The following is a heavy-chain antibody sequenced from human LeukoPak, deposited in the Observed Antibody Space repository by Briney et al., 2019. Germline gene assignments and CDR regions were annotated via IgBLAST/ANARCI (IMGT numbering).Heavy chain of an antibody. CDR1: GFTFSSYS. Sequence: PGGSLRLSCAASGFTFSSYSMNWVRQAPGKGLEWVSSISSSSSYIYYADSVKGRFTISRDNARNSLYLQMNSLRAEDTAVYYCVRDPGTTQTLHDALDIWGQGTMVTVSS. J-gene: IGHJ3*02. D-gene: IGHD1-7*01. CDR3: VRDPGTTQTLHDALDI. V-gene: IGHV3-21*01. CDR2: ISSSSSYI.